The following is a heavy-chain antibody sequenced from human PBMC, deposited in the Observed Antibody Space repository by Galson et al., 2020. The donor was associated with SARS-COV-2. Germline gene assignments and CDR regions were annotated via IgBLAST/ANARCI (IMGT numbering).Heavy chain of an antibody. Sequence: SETLSLTCTVSGYSISSGYYWGWIRQPPGKGLEWIGSIYHSGSTYYNPSLKSRVTISVDTSKNQFSLKLSSVTAADTAVYYCARHLGPDLELERRKERPIFFYIWGQGTMVTVSS. CDR1: GYSISSGYY. V-gene: IGHV4-38-2*02. J-gene: IGHJ3*02. CDR2: IYHSGST. D-gene: IGHD1-1*01. CDR3: ARHLGPDLELERRKERPIFFYI.